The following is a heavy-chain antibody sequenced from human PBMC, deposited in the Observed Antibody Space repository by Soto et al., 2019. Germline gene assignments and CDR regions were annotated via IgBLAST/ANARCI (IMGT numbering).Heavy chain of an antibody. V-gene: IGHV3-30*03. CDR3: AMDLYGGSARFDY. CDR1: GFTFSNNG. Sequence: QVQLVESGGGVVQPGRSLRLSCVASGFTFSNNGIHWVRQAPGKGLEWVAVISSDGSKKYYADSVKGRFTISRDNSKKTLYLQMNSLRAEDTAVYYCAMDLYGGSARFDYWGQRTLVTVSS. J-gene: IGHJ4*02. CDR2: ISSDGSKK. D-gene: IGHD2-15*01.